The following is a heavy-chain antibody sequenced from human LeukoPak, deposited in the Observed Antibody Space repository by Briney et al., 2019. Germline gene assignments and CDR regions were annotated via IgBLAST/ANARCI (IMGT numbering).Heavy chain of an antibody. CDR2: IYYSGST. J-gene: IGHJ3*02. D-gene: IGHD2-15*01. CDR3: ARFKLTAAFDI. Sequence: SETLSLTCTVSGGSISSGDYYWSWIRQPPGKGLEWIGYIYYSGSTYYNPSLKSRVTISVDTSKNQFSLKLSSVTATDTAVYYCARFKLTAAFDIWGQATMVTVSS. CDR1: GGSISSGDYY. V-gene: IGHV4-30-4*08.